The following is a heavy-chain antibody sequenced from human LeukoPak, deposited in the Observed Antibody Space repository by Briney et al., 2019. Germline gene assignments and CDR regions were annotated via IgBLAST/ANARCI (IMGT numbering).Heavy chain of an antibody. D-gene: IGHD4-23*01. CDR3: ARRGDGGRSFDY. V-gene: IGHV3-53*01. CDR2: IYSGGST. J-gene: IGHJ4*02. CDR1: GFTVSSNY. Sequence: HPGGSLRLSCAASGFTVSSNYMSWVRQAPGKGLEWVSVIYSGGSTYYADSVKGRFTISRDNSKNTLYLQVNSLRAEDTAVYYCARRGDGGRSFDYWGQGTLVTVSS.